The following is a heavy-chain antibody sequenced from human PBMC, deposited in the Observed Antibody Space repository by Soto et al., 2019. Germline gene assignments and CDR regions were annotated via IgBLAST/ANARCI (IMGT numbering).Heavy chain of an antibody. CDR3: ARAPRGDTAPWY. V-gene: IGHV4-31*03. J-gene: IGHJ4*02. Sequence: SETLSLTCTVSGGSISSGGYYWSWIRQHPGKGLEWIGYIYYSGSTYYNPSLKSRVTISVDTSKNQFSLKLSSVTAADTAVYYCARAPRGDTAPWYWGQGTLVTVSS. D-gene: IGHD5-18*01. CDR2: IYYSGST. CDR1: GGSISSGGYY.